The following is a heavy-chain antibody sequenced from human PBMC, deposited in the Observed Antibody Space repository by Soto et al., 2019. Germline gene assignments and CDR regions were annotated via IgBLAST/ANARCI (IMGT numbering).Heavy chain of an antibody. J-gene: IGHJ5*02. Sequence: VASVSVSFRTAGYTFSNYCITWVRQAPGQPLEWLGWISLYSDVTNYAQKFQGRVSMTTDTSKTTAYMELRSLSSDDTAVYYCASVVPCPESWFGPWGQGDVVTV. CDR1: GYTFSNYC. CDR2: ISLYSDVT. CDR3: ASVVPCPESWFGP. D-gene: IGHD2-2*01. V-gene: IGHV1-18*01.